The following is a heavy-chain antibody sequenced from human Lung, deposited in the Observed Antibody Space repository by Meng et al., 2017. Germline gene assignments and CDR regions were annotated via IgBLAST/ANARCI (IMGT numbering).Heavy chain of an antibody. CDR1: AGSFSDYY. J-gene: IGHJ4*02. CDR3: ARGPTTMAHDFDY. Sequence: QVKRPPWGGGLLKPSESLSLTCVVSAGSFSDYYWSWIRQPPGKGLEWIGEINHSGSTNYNPSLESRATISVDTSQNNLSLKLSSVTAADSAVYYCARGPTTMAHDFDYWGQGTLVTVSS. CDR2: INHSGST. D-gene: IGHD4-11*01. V-gene: IGHV4-34*01.